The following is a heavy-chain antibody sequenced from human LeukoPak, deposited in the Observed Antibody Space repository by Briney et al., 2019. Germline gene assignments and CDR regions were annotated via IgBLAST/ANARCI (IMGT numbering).Heavy chain of an antibody. J-gene: IGHJ4*02. V-gene: IGHV3-7*04. Sequence: GGSLRLSCAASGFTFSSYWMSWVRQAPGKGLEWVAVIKQDGSDEYYVDSVKGRFPISRDNAKNSLYLQMNSLRAEDTAVYYCARHSAMLYFDYWGQGTLVTVSS. CDR3: ARHSAMLYFDY. CDR1: GFTFSSYW. D-gene: IGHD5-18*01. CDR2: IKQDGSDE.